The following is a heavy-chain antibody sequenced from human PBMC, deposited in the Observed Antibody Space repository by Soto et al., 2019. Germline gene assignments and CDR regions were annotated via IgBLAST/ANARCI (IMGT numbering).Heavy chain of an antibody. CDR1: GYTFTSYG. CDR2: ISGYNGNT. V-gene: IGHV1-18*01. CDR3: ARAPRWLPYSTYGMDV. J-gene: IGHJ6*02. D-gene: IGHD5-12*01. Sequence: ASVKVSCKASGYTFTSYGISWVRQAPGQGLEWMGWISGYNGNTNYAQKLQGRVTMTADTSTTTAYMELSSLRSEDTAVYYCARAPRWLPYSTYGMDVWGQGTTVTVSS.